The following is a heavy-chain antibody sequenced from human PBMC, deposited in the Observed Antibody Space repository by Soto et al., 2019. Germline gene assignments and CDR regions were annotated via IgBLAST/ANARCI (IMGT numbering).Heavy chain of an antibody. CDR1: GGSISSYY. CDR2: IYYSGST. Sequence: PSETLSLTCTVSGGSISSYYWSWIRPPPGKGLEWIGYIYYSGSTNYNPSLKSRVTISVDTSKNQFSLKLSSVTAADTAVYYCARFYGDYENWFDPWGQGTLVTVSS. D-gene: IGHD4-17*01. V-gene: IGHV4-59*08. J-gene: IGHJ5*02. CDR3: ARFYGDYENWFDP.